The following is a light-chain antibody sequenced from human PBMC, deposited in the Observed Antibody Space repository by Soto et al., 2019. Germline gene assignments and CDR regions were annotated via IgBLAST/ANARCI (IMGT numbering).Light chain of an antibody. CDR2: GAS. CDR1: QSVSSN. Sequence: EIVMTQSPATLSVSPVERATLSCRASQSVSSNLAWYQKKPGQAPRLLIYGASTRATGIPARFSGSGSATEFTLTISSLQSGDFAVYYCQQYNIWPPWTFGQGTKVDIK. V-gene: IGKV3-15*01. CDR3: QQYNIWPPWT. J-gene: IGKJ1*01.